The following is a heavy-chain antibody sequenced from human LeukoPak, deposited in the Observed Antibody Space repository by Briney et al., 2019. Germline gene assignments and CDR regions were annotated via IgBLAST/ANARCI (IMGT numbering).Heavy chain of an antibody. J-gene: IGHJ4*02. CDR3: ARDKQLVHEY. Sequence: SETLSLTCTVSGGSISSYYWSWIRQPAGEGLEWIGRIYTSGSTNYNPSLKTRATTSVDTPKNQFSLKLTSVTAADTAVFYCARDKQLVHEYWGQGTLVTVSS. CDR2: IYTSGST. CDR1: GGSISSYY. D-gene: IGHD6-6*01. V-gene: IGHV4-4*07.